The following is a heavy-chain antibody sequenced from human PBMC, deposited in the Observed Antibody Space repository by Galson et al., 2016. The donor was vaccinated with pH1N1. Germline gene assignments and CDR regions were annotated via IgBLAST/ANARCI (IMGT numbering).Heavy chain of an antibody. CDR2: IRDKPYNYAT. CDR1: GFDFSASS. D-gene: IGHD5-24*01. J-gene: IGHJ5*02. CDR3: ARPRDANWFDP. Sequence: SLRLSCAASGFDFSASSIHWVRQTSGKGPEWVGRIRDKPYNYATAYAASVNGRFTLSRDDSKNTAYLHMNSLKTDDTAVYYCARPRDANWFDPWGRGTLVTVSS. V-gene: IGHV3-73*01.